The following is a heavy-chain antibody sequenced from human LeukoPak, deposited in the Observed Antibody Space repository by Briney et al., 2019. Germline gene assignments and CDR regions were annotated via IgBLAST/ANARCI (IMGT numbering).Heavy chain of an antibody. Sequence: GGSLRLSCAASGFTFSSYSMNWVRQAPGKGLEWVSSISSSSSYIYYADSVKGRFTISRDNAKNSLYLQMNSLRAADTAVYYCASDIVVVPAAMGGTWFDPWGQGTLVTVSS. CDR2: ISSSSSYI. CDR1: GFTFSSYS. D-gene: IGHD2-2*01. V-gene: IGHV3-21*01. J-gene: IGHJ5*02. CDR3: ASDIVVVPAAMGGTWFDP.